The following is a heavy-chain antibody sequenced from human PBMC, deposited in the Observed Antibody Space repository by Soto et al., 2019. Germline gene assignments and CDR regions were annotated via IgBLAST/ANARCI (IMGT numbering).Heavy chain of an antibody. CDR2: ISAYNGNT. CDR1: GYTFTSYG. CDR3: ARDIEVAAAGPGFDP. V-gene: IGHV1-18*01. Sequence: QVQLVQSGAEVKKPGASVKVSCKASGYTFTSYGISWVRQAPGQGLEWMGWISAYNGNTNYAQKLQGRVTMTTDTSTTTAYMELRSLRSDDTAVYYWARDIEVAAAGPGFDPWGQGTLVTVSS. D-gene: IGHD6-13*01. J-gene: IGHJ5*02.